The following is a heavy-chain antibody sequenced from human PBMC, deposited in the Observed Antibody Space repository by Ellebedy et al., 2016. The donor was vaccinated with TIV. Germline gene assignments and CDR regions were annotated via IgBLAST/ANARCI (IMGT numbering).Heavy chain of an antibody. V-gene: IGHV1-2*02. CDR2: INPNSGGT. CDR3: ARDFDYGDYYYFDY. J-gene: IGHJ4*02. Sequence: AASVKVSCKASGNTFIGYYMHWVRQAPGQGLEWMGWINPNSGGTNYAQKFQGRVTMTRDTSISTAYMELSRLRSDDTAVYYCARDFDYGDYYYFDYWGQGTLVTVSS. CDR1: GNTFIGYY. D-gene: IGHD4-17*01.